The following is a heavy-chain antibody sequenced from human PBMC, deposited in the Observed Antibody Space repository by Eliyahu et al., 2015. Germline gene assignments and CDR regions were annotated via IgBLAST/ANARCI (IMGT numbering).Heavy chain of an antibody. V-gene: IGHV3-7*01. D-gene: IGHD2-2*01. CDR1: GFXFSTYW. J-gene: IGHJ4*02. Sequence: EVQLVESGGGLVQPGGSLRFSXGASGFXFSTYWMSWVRQAQGKGLEWVANIKQDGSEKYYVDSVKGRFTISRDNAKNSLYLQMNSLRAEDTAVYYCARRRCSSTSCFFDYWGQGTLVTVSS. CDR3: ARRRCSSTSCFFDY. CDR2: IKQDGSEK.